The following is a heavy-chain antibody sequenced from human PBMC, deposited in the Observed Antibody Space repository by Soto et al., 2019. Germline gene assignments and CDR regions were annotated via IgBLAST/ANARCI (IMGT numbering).Heavy chain of an antibody. D-gene: IGHD6-13*01. Sequence: KPSETLSLTCTVSGGSISTNPYYWGWIRQPPGKGLEWIGSINDSGSTYYNPSLKSRVTIPVDTSKNQFSLKLSSVTAADTAGYYCARHPMYSTLSHFDYWGQGTLVTVSS. CDR1: GGSISTNPYY. CDR2: INDSGST. CDR3: ARHPMYSTLSHFDY. V-gene: IGHV4-39*01. J-gene: IGHJ4*02.